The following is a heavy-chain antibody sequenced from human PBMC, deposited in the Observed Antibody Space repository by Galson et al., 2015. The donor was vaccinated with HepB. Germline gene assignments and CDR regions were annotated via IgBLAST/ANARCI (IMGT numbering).Heavy chain of an antibody. CDR1: GGSFSGYY. Sequence: SETLSLTCAVYGGSFSGYYWSWIRQPPGKGLEWIGEINHSGSTNYNPSLKSRVTISVDTSKNQFSLKLSSVTAADTAVYYCARSGGFQNLMFDYWGQGTLVTVSS. V-gene: IGHV4-34*01. J-gene: IGHJ4*02. CDR3: ARSGGFQNLMFDY. D-gene: IGHD3-10*01. CDR2: INHSGST.